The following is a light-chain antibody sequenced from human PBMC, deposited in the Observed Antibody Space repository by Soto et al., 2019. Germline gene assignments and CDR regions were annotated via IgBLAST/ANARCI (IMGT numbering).Light chain of an antibody. V-gene: IGKV3-20*01. CDR3: HHYSSSPPYT. CDR1: ESVSSTY. J-gene: IGKJ2*01. Sequence: EIVLTQSPGTLSLSPGQRVSLSCRASESVSSTYLAWYQQKPGQAPRLLIYGAAYRATGIPDRFSGSGSGTDFTLTISRLEPEDFAVYYCHHYSSSPPYTFGQGTKLEIK. CDR2: GAA.